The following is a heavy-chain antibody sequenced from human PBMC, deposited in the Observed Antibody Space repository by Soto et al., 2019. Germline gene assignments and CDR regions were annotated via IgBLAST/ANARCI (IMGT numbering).Heavy chain of an antibody. D-gene: IGHD3-3*01. V-gene: IGHV1-2*04. CDR1: GYTFTNYD. CDR2: INPNSGGT. CDR3: ARDLKRITIFGVVPTRFCYGMDV. Sequence: ASVKVSCKASGYTFTNYDFHWVRQATGQGLEWIGWINPNSGGTNYAQKFQGWVTMTRDTSISTAYMELSRLRSDDTAVYYCARDLKRITIFGVVPTRFCYGMDVWGQGTLVTVSS. J-gene: IGHJ6*02.